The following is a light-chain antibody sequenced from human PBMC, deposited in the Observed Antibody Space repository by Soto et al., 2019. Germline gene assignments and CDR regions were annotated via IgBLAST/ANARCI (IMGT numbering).Light chain of an antibody. CDR3: QQYGTSPYT. J-gene: IGKJ2*01. CDR2: AAS. CDR1: QSVSRNY. Sequence: EIVLTQSPGTLSLSPGERATLSCRASQSVSRNYLAWHQQKPGQAPRLLIYAASSRVTGIPARFSGSGSGTDFTLTISRLEPEDYAVYYCQQYGTSPYTFGQGTKVEMK. V-gene: IGKV3-20*01.